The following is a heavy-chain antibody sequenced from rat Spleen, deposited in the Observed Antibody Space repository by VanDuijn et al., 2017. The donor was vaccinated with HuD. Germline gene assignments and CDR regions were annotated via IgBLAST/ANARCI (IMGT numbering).Heavy chain of an antibody. CDR2: ISYDGSST. Sequence: EVQLVKSGGGLVQPGRSLKLSCAASGFTFSDYNMAWVRQAPKKGLEWVATISYDGSSTYYRDSVKGRVTISRDNAKSTLYLQMDSLRSEDTATYYCARHNSGYGYFDYWGQGVMVTVSS. CDR1: GFTFSDYN. V-gene: IGHV5-7*01. D-gene: IGHD4-3*01. CDR3: ARHNSGYGYFDY. J-gene: IGHJ2*01.